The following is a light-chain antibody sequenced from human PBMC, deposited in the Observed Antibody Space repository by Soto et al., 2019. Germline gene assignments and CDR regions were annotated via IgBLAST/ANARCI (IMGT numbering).Light chain of an antibody. Sequence: QSVLTQPPSASGSPGQSVTVSCAGTSRDVGAYSSVAWYQQHPGKAPKLIIYEVTKRPSGVPDRFSGARSGNTAFLTVSGLQADDEADSSCSEHASSTNYVFRTGTKVPV. J-gene: IGLJ1*01. CDR2: EVT. CDR1: SRDVGAYSS. V-gene: IGLV2-8*01. CDR3: SEHASSTNYV.